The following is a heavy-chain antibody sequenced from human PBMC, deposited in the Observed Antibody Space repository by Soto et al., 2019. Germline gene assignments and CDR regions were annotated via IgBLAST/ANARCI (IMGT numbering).Heavy chain of an antibody. J-gene: IGHJ4*02. CDR3: ARGWVYDSKDYYYAY. Sequence: QVQLVQSGAEVRNPGSSVKVSCKASGGTFSRHAISWVRQAPGQGLEWMGGIIPICGTANHAQKFQGRVTIIADESTSTVYMELSSLRSEDTALYYCARGWVYDSKDYYYAYWGQGTLVIVSS. CDR2: IIPICGTA. V-gene: IGHV1-69*01. CDR1: GGTFSRHA. D-gene: IGHD3-22*01.